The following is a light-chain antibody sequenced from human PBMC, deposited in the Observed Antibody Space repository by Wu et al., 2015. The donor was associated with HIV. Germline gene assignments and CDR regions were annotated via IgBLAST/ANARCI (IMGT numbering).Light chain of an antibody. CDR1: QSINTW. V-gene: IGKV1-5*03. Sequence: DIQMTQSPSTLSASVGDGATITCRASQSINTWLAWYQQKPGKAPRLLIYKASRLQSGVPPRFSGSGSGTEFTLTITSLQPDDFAIYYCQQYKSFPLTFGGGTKVEIK. CDR3: QQYKSFPLT. J-gene: IGKJ4*01. CDR2: KAS.